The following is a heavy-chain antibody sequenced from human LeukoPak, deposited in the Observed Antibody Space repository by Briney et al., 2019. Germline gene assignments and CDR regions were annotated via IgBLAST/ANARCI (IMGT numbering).Heavy chain of an antibody. D-gene: IGHD3-22*01. CDR3: ATYYYDSSGYWDY. V-gene: IGHV1-8*02. Sequence: ASVKVSCKASGYTFTGYYMHWARQATGQGLEWMGWMNPNSGNTGYAQKFQGRVTMTRNTSISTAYMELSSLRSEDTAVYYCATYYYDSSGYWDYWGQGTLVTVSS. J-gene: IGHJ4*02. CDR2: MNPNSGNT. CDR1: GYTFTGYY.